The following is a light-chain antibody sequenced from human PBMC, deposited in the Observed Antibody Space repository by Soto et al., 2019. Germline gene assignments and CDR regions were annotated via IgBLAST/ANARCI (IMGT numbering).Light chain of an antibody. CDR3: QQYFSSLSYT. CDR2: WAS. Sequence: DIVMTQSPDSLALSLGERATINCKSSQTVLSSSKNKNYLAWYQQKPGQPPRLLIYWASTRESGVPDRFSGSGSETDFTLTISSLQAEDVAVYYCQQYFSSLSYTFGQGTKLEIK. J-gene: IGKJ2*01. V-gene: IGKV4-1*01. CDR1: QTVLSSSKNKNY.